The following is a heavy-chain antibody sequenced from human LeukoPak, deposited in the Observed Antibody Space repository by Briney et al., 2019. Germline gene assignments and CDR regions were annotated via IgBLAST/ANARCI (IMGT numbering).Heavy chain of an antibody. CDR2: NYCSGST. D-gene: IGHD6-13*01. J-gene: IGHJ5*02. V-gene: IGHV4-31*03. Sequence: SQTLSLTCTVSGGSISSGGYYWSWIRQHPGKGLEWIGYNYCSGSTYYNPSLKSRVTISVDMSKNQFSLKLSSVTAADTAVYYCARSSSWYYNWFDRWGQGTLVTVCS. CDR3: ARSSSWYYNWFDR. CDR1: GGSISSGGYY.